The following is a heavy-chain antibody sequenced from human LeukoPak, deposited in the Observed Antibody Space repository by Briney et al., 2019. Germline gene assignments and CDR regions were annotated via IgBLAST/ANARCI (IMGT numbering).Heavy chain of an antibody. CDR1: GFTFSSYG. CDR3: AKETSRIGGSMASFDY. CDR2: ISGSGGGT. J-gene: IGHJ4*02. Sequence: SGGSLRLSCAASGFTFSSYGLSWVRQAPGKGLEWVSGISGSGGGTNYADSVKGRFTISRDNSKNTLYLQMNSLRAEDTAVYYCAKETSRIGGSMASFDYWGQGTLVTVSS. D-gene: IGHD1-26*01. V-gene: IGHV3-23*01.